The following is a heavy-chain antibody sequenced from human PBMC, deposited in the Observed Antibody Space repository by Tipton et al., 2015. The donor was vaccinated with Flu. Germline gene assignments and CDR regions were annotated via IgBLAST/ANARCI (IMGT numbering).Heavy chain of an antibody. CDR3: AASRQSHCSTTSCYPFDH. J-gene: IGHJ4*02. Sequence: SLRLSCAASGFTFSAYGMHWVRQAPGKGLEWVALIWYNGANKYFAESVKGRFTISRDNSKNTVDLQMNSLRAEDTAVYFCAASRQSHCSTTSCYPFDHWGRGTQVPVSP. V-gene: IGHV3-33*08. D-gene: IGHD2-2*01. CDR1: GFTFSAYG. CDR2: IWYNGANK.